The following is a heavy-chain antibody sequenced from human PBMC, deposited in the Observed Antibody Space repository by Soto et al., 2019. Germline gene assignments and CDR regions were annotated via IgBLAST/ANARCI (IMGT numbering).Heavy chain of an antibody. CDR2: IYYSGST. J-gene: IGHJ5*02. V-gene: IGHV4-30-4*08. CDR3: ARDVFNWNCVSGWFDP. D-gene: IGHD1-7*01. CDR1: GGSIRGYY. Sequence: SETLSLTCTVSGGSIRGYYWSWIRQPPGKGLEWIGYIYYSGSTYYNPSLKSRVTISVDTSKNQFSLKLSSVTAADTAVYYCARDVFNWNCVSGWFDPWGQGTLVTVSS.